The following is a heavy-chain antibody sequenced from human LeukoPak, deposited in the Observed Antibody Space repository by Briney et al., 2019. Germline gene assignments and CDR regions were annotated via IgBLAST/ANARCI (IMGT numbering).Heavy chain of an antibody. CDR3: ARDSSGLSDY. V-gene: IGHV3-23*01. CDR1: GFTFSSYT. Sequence: QPGGSLRLSCAASGFTFSSYTMSWVRQAPGKGLEWVSGISGSGGSTYYADSVKGRFTISRDNSKNTLYLQMNSLRAEDTAVYYCARDSSGLSDYWGQGTLVTVSS. J-gene: IGHJ4*02. D-gene: IGHD3-22*01. CDR2: ISGSGGST.